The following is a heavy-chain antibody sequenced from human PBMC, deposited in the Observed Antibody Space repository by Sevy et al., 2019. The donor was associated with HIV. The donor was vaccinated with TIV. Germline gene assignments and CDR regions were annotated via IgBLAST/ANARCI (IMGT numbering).Heavy chain of an antibody. CDR1: GFTFSTYD. CDR3: ARGALSGSYGGPLDY. D-gene: IGHD1-26*01. CDR2: INTVGDT. J-gene: IGHJ4*02. V-gene: IGHV3-13*01. Sequence: GGSLRLSCAASGFTFSTYDMHWVRQATGKGLEWVSAINTVGDTYYPGSVKGRFTISRENAKNSLYLQMNSLRAGDTAVYYCARGALSGSYGGPLDYWGQGTLVTVSS.